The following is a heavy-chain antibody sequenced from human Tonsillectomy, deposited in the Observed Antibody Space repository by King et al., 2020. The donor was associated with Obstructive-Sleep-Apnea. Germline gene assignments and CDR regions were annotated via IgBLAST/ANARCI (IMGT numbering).Heavy chain of an antibody. CDR2: IRNSGDTT. CDR1: GFTFDSYA. V-gene: IGHV3-23*04. CDR3: AKDHACGDHDRRGCCAFDM. J-gene: IGHJ3*02. Sequence: VQLVESGGGLVKPGGSLRLSCAASGFTFDSYAMSWVRQAPGKGLEWVSTIRNSGDTTYYADSVKGRFTISRDNSKNTVSLHMSSLRAEDTALYYCAKDHACGDHDRRGCCAFDMWGQGKMVSVSS. D-gene: IGHD4-17*01.